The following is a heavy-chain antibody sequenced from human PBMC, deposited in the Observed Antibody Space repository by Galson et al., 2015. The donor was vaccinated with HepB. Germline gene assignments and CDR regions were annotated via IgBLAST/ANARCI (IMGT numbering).Heavy chain of an antibody. CDR2: FDPEDDET. CDR1: GYSLSDLS. V-gene: IGHV1-24*01. CDR3: ATAVLLGGFNV. D-gene: IGHD6-6*01. Sequence: SVKVSCKVSASGYSLSDLSMHWVRQAPGKGLEWMGSFDPEDDETMYAKKFQGRVTMTGDTSTDTVYMQLRSMRSDDTAVYYCATAVLLGGFNVWGQGTMVTVSS. J-gene: IGHJ3*01.